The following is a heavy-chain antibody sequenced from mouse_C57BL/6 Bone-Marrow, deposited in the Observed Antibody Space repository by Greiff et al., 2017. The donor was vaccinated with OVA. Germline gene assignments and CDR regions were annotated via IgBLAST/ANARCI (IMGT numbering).Heavy chain of an antibody. CDR3: ARGYYGP. Sequence: EVQLQESGPGLVKPSQSLSLTCSVTGYSITSGYYWIWIRQFPGNKLEWMGYISYDGSNNYNPSLKNRISITRDTTKNQFFLKLNSVTTEDTATYYCARGYYGPWGQGTTLTVST. CDR1: GYSITSGYY. V-gene: IGHV3-6*01. J-gene: IGHJ2*01. D-gene: IGHD1-1*01. CDR2: ISYDGSN.